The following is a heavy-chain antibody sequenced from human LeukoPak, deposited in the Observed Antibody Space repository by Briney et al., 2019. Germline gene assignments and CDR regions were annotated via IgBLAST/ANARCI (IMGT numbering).Heavy chain of an antibody. V-gene: IGHV3-21*01. CDR2: ISSSSSHV. D-gene: IGHD5-24*01. Sequence: GGSLRLSCAASGFTFSSYSMNWVRQAPGKGLEWVSSISSSSSHVYYADSVKGRFTISRDNAKNSLYLQMNSLRAEDTAVYYCARVGGYNRDYWGQGTLVTVSS. CDR3: ARVGGYNRDY. J-gene: IGHJ4*02. CDR1: GFTFSSYS.